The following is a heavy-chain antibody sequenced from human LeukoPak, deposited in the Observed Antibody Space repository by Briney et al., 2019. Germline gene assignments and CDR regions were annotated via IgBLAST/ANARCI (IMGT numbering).Heavy chain of an antibody. J-gene: IGHJ4*02. CDR3: AKALHSSGWQSIDY. CDR1: GFTFSSYA. Sequence: GGSLRLSCAASGFTFSSYAMSWVRQAPGKGLEWVSAISGSGGSTYYADSVKGRFTISRDNSKNTLYLQMNSLRAEDTAVYYCAKALHSSGWQSIDYWGQGTLVTVSS. V-gene: IGHV3-23*01. D-gene: IGHD6-19*01. CDR2: ISGSGGST.